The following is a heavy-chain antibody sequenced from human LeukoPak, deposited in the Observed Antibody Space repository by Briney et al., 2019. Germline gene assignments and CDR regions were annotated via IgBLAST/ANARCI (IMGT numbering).Heavy chain of an antibody. CDR2: INSDGSRT. D-gene: IGHD4-23*01. Sequence: PGGSLRLSCAASGFTFSSYWMHWVRQGPGKGLVWVSRINSDGSRTNYADSVKGRFTISRDNAKNTLYLQMNSLRAEDTAVYYCARDLRTPSDTNIAIVYWGQGTLVTVSS. V-gene: IGHV3-74*01. CDR1: GFTFSSYW. CDR3: ARDLRTPSDTNIAIVY. J-gene: IGHJ4*02.